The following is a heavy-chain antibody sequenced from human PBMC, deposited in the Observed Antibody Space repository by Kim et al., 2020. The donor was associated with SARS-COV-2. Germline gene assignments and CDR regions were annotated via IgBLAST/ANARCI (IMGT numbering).Heavy chain of an antibody. CDR3: ARQARSNGWAFDY. V-gene: IGHV4-59*08. CDR2: IHDSGST. J-gene: IGHJ4*02. CDR1: GGSISTYF. Sequence: SETLSLTCTVSGGSISTYFWSWIRQPPGKGLEWIGNIHDSGSTNYNPSLKSRVTLSVDTSKNQQFSLRLSAVTAADPAVYYCARQARSNGWAFDYWGQGNLVTVSS. D-gene: IGHD6-19*01.